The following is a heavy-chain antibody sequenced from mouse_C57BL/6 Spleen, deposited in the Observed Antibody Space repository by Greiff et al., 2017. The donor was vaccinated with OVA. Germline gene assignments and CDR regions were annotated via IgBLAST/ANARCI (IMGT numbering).Heavy chain of an antibody. CDR2: IDPSDSET. J-gene: IGHJ3*01. CDR1: GYTFTSYW. D-gene: IGHD2-5*01. V-gene: IGHV1-52*01. CDR3: ARDSNYVRFAY. Sequence: QVQLQQPGAELVRPGSSVKLSCKASGYTFTSYWMHWVKQRPIQGLEWIGNIDPSDSETHYNQKFKDKATLTVDKSSSTAYMQLSSLTSEDSAVYYGARDSNYVRFAYWGQGTLVTVSA.